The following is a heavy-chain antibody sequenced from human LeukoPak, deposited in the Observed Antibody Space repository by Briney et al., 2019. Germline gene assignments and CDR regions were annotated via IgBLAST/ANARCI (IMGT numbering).Heavy chain of an antibody. V-gene: IGHV4-61*02. CDR1: GNSISSGDYY. Sequence: SQTLSLTCTVSGNSISSGDYYWSWIRQPAGKGLEWIGRIYTSGSTDYNPSLKSRVTISGDASKNQFSLKLSSVTAADTAVYYCARDRGSSAMDVWGKGTTVTVSS. CDR3: ARDRGSSAMDV. J-gene: IGHJ6*04. D-gene: IGHD6-13*01. CDR2: IYTSGST.